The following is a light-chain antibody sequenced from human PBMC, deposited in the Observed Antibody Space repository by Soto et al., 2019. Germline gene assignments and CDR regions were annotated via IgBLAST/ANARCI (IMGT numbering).Light chain of an antibody. CDR3: QQYGDSPRS. V-gene: IGKV3-20*01. CDR2: GAF. J-gene: IGKJ1*01. Sequence: ILFTQSPVTLSLSPGERATFSCMASQSVSSNYLACYQQKPGQAPRLLIYGAFKRATGIPDRFSGSGSGTDFTLTISRLEPEDFAVYYCQQYGDSPRSFGQGTKVDIK. CDR1: QSVSSNY.